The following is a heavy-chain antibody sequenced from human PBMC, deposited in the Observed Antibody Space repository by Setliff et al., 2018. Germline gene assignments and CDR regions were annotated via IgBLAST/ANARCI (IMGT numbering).Heavy chain of an antibody. Sequence: SETLSLTCTVSGGSISSYYWIWIRQPPGKGLEWIGYIYSSGRTNYNPSLKSRVTLSVDTSNNQFSLKVSSVTAADTAVYYCARAPPNRYSGSYEYSYMDVWGKGTTVTVSS. J-gene: IGHJ6*03. D-gene: IGHD1-26*01. V-gene: IGHV4-4*08. CDR3: ARAPPNRYSGSYEYSYMDV. CDR2: IYSSGRT. CDR1: GGSISSYY.